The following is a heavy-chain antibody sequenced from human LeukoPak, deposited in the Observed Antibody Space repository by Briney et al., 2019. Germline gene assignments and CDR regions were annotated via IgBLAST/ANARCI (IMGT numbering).Heavy chain of an antibody. CDR2: FSWNSGII. J-gene: IGHJ4*02. CDR1: GFTFDDYA. CDR3: AKVYGWDSSGYYQVFDY. V-gene: IGHV3-9*01. D-gene: IGHD3-22*01. Sequence: PGRSLRLSCAASGFTFDDYAMHWVRQAPGKGLEWVSGFSWNSGIIGYADSVKGRFTISRDNSKNTLYLQMNSLRAEDSAVYYCAKVYGWDSSGYYQVFDYWGQGTLVTVSS.